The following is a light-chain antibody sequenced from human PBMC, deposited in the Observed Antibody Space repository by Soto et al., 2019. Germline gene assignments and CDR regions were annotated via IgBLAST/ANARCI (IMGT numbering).Light chain of an antibody. V-gene: IGKV1-6*01. CDR3: QQAYGAPPT. Sequence: AFQMTQSPSSLSASVGYRFTITCRASQDIRNDLGWYQQKPGKAPRLLIYAAARLQTGVPSRFSGSGSGTDFTLTISSLQPEDFATYYCQQAYGAPPTFGQGTKVDIK. CDR2: AAA. CDR1: QDIRND. J-gene: IGKJ1*01.